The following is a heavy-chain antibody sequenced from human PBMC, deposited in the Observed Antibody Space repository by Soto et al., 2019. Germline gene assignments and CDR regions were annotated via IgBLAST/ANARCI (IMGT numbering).Heavy chain of an antibody. J-gene: IGHJ4*02. CDR2: ISYDGSDK. Sequence: QVQLVESGGGVGQPGRSLRLSCAASGFTFSPYTMHWVRQTPGKGLEWVAVISYDGSDKSYADSVRGRFTISRDDSKNTRFLQMNSLRAEDTALYYCARGGGFCGADCYKGGIDYWGQGALVTVSS. CDR1: GFTFSPYT. CDR3: ARGGGFCGADCYKGGIDY. V-gene: IGHV3-30-3*01. D-gene: IGHD2-21*02.